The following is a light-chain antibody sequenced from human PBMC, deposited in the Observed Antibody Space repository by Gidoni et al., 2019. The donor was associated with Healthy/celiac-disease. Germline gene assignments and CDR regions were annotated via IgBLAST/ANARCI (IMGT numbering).Light chain of an antibody. Sequence: DIQMTQSPSTLAASVGDRVTITCRVSQSISSWLAWYQQKPGKAPKLLIYKASSLESGVPSRFSGSGSGTEFTLTISSLQPDYFATYYCQQYNSYWTFXQXTKVEIK. CDR3: QQYNSYWT. V-gene: IGKV1-5*03. CDR1: QSISSW. J-gene: IGKJ1*01. CDR2: KAS.